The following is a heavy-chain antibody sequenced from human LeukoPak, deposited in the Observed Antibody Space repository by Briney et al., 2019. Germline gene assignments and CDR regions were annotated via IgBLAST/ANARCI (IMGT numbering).Heavy chain of an antibody. V-gene: IGHV4-34*01. CDR3: ARGLSSSWRYPGY. CDR1: GGSFSGYY. J-gene: IGHJ4*02. D-gene: IGHD6-13*01. CDR2: INHSGST. Sequence: SETPSLTCAVYGGSFSGYYWSRIRQPPGKGLEWIGEINHSGSTNYNPPLKSRVTISVDTSKNQFSLKLSSVTAADTAVYYCARGLSSSWRYPGYWGQGTLVTVSS.